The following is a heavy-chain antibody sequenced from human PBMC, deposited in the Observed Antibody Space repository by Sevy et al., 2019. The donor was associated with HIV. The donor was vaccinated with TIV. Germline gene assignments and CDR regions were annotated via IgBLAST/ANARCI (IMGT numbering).Heavy chain of an antibody. CDR2: IGSSSSK. Sequence: GGCLRLSCAASGFTFSNYGMTWVRQAPGKGLEWISYIGSSSSKYYADSVKGRFTISRDNAKNAVYLQMNSLSDEATALYYRARGHKSGNYSSWGQGTLVTVSS. CDR3: ARGHKSGNYSS. J-gene: IGHJ4*02. D-gene: IGHD1-26*01. CDR1: GFTFSNYG. V-gene: IGHV3-48*02.